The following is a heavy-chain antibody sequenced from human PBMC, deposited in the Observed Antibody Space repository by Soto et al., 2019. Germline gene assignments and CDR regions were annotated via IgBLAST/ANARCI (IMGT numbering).Heavy chain of an antibody. CDR3: TTHEEGAPWAGGFDS. CDR2: IRPGGDST. D-gene: IGHD1-26*01. J-gene: IGHJ5*01. Sequence: GGSLRLSCGASGFRFRTRAMSWVRQAPGKGLEWVASIRPGGDSTYYADSVKGRFAVSRDNSNVTLYLQMDSPRVEDTAIYYCTTHEEGAPWAGGFDSWGQGTLVTVSS. V-gene: IGHV3-23*01. CDR1: GFRFRTRA.